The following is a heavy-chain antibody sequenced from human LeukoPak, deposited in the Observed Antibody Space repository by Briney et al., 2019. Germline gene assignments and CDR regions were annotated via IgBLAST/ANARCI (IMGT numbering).Heavy chain of an antibody. CDR1: GFTVSTYW. D-gene: IGHD3-3*01. Sequence: GGSLRLSCAASGFTVSTYWMTWVRQAPGRGLEWVANIKQDGSEKYYVDSVKGLFTISRDNAKNSLYLQMNSLRAEDTAVYYCARLREIPVFGVVTKSTSYFDYWGQGTLVTVSS. V-gene: IGHV3-7*01. CDR3: ARLREIPVFGVVTKSTSYFDY. CDR2: IKQDGSEK. J-gene: IGHJ4*02.